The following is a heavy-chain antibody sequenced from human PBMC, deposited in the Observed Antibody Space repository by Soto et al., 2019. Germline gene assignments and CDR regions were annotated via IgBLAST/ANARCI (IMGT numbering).Heavy chain of an antibody. CDR1: GFTFSNAW. Sequence: GGSLRLSCAASGFTFSNAWMSWVRQAPGKGLEWVGRIKSKTDGGTTDYAAPVKGRFTISRDDSKNTLYLQMNSLKTEDTAVYYCTTCPWYSSSCHVDFDYWGQGTLVTVSS. V-gene: IGHV3-15*01. D-gene: IGHD6-13*01. J-gene: IGHJ4*02. CDR3: TTCPWYSSSCHVDFDY. CDR2: IKSKTDGGTT.